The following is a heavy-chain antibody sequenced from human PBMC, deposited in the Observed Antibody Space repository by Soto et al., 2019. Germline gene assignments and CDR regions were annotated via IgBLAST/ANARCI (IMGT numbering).Heavy chain of an antibody. CDR1: GFTFSSYS. CDR3: ARGGDILTGYPYYYYGMDV. Sequence: GGSLRLSCAASGFTFSSYSMNWVRQAPGKGLEWVSYISSSSSTIYYADSVKGRFTISRDNAKNSLYLQMNSLRDEDTAVYYCARGGDILTGYPYYYYGMDVWGQGTTVTV. J-gene: IGHJ6*02. D-gene: IGHD3-9*01. CDR2: ISSSSSTI. V-gene: IGHV3-48*02.